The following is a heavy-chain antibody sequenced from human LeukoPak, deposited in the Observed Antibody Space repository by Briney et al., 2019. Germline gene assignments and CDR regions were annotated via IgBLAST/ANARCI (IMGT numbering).Heavy chain of an antibody. J-gene: IGHJ6*03. CDR3: ARLPRHCYYYYMDV. CDR1: GGSISSYY. Sequence: SETLSLTCTVSGGSISSYYWSWIRQPPGKGLEWIGYIYYSGSTNYNPSLKSRVTISVDTSKNQFSLKLSSVTAADTAVYYCARLPRHCYYYYMDVWGKGTTVTVSS. CDR2: IYYSGST. V-gene: IGHV4-59*08.